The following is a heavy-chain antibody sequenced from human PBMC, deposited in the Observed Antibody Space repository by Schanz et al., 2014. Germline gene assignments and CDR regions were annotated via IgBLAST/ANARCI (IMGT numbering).Heavy chain of an antibody. Sequence: EVQLLESGGGLVQPGGSLRLSCATSGFSFSSYAINWVRQAPGKGLEWVSAISASGGTTYYADSVKGRFTISRDNSKNTLYLQMNSLRAEDTAVYYCAKGRFGELSAFDIWGQGTMVTVSS. J-gene: IGHJ3*02. CDR1: GFSFSSYA. CDR3: AKGRFGELSAFDI. CDR2: ISASGGTT. V-gene: IGHV3-23*01. D-gene: IGHD3-10*01.